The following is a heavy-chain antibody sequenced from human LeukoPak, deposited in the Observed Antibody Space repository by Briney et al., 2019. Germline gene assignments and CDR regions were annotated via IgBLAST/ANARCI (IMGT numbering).Heavy chain of an antibody. J-gene: IGHJ6*02. CDR3: AREGSVVDDFWSGYWYYYYGMDV. CDR2: INTNTGNP. Sequence: ASVKVSCKASGYTFTSYAMNWVRQAPGQGLEWMGWINTNTGNPTYAQGFTGRFVFSLDTSVSTAYLQISSLKAEDTAVYYCAREGSVVDDFWSGYWYYYYGMDVWGQGTTVTVSS. D-gene: IGHD3-3*01. CDR1: GYTFTSYA. V-gene: IGHV7-4-1*02.